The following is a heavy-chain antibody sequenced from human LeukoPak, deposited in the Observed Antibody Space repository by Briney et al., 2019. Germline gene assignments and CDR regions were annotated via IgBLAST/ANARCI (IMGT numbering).Heavy chain of an antibody. Sequence: SETLSLTCTVSGGSISSYYWSWIRQPPGKGLEWIGYIYYSGSTNYNPSLKSRVTISVDTSKNQFSLKLSSVTAADTAVYYCARAGGSSSWYVDWFGPWGQGTLVTVSS. D-gene: IGHD6-13*01. CDR3: ARAGGSSSWYVDWFGP. V-gene: IGHV4-59*01. CDR2: IYYSGST. CDR1: GGSISSYY. J-gene: IGHJ5*02.